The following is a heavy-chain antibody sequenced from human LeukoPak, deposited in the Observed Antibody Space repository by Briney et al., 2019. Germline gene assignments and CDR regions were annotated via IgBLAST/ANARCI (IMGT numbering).Heavy chain of an antibody. V-gene: IGHV3-7*01. CDR1: GFTFRRYW. Sequence: LSGGSLRLSCAASGFTFRRYWMSWVRQAPGKGLEWVANINEDGSGKYYVDSVKGRFTISRDNAKNSLYLQMNSLTAEDTAIYYCARHEENPEFSSQWGQGTLVTVSS. CDR3: ARHEENPEFSSQ. CDR2: INEDGSGK. D-gene: IGHD6-19*01. J-gene: IGHJ4*02.